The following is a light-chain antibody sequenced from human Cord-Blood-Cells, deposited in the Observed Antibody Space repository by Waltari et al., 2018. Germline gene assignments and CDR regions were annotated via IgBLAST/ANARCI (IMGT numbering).Light chain of an antibody. CDR1: SSDGGGYNY. J-gene: IGLJ1*01. V-gene: IGLV2-14*03. CDR2: DVS. Sequence: QSALTQPASVSGSPGPSITISCTGTSSDGGGYNYFSWYQQHPGKAPKLMIYDVSNRPSGVSNRFSGSKSCNTASLTISGLQAEDEADYYCSSYTSSSTYVFGTGTKVTVL. CDR3: SSYTSSSTYV.